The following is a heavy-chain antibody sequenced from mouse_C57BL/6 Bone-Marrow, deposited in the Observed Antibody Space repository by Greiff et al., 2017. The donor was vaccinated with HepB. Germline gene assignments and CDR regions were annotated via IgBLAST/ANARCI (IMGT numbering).Heavy chain of an antibody. D-gene: IGHD2-2*01. V-gene: IGHV1-81*01. J-gene: IGHJ3*01. CDR3: ARLQMVTPVTWFAY. CDR1: GYTFTSYG. CDR2: IYPRSGNT. Sequence: LEESGAELARPGASVKLSCKASGYTFTSYGISWVKQRTGQGLEWIGEIYPRSGNTYYNEKFKGKATLTADKSSSTAYMELRSLTSEDSAVYFCARLQMVTPVTWFAYWGQGTLVTVSA.